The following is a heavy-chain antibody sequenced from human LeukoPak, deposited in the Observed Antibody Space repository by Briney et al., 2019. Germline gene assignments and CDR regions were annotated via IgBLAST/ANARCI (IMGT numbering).Heavy chain of an antibody. J-gene: IGHJ3*02. CDR3: ARPSSPQKWLSDSDAFDI. Sequence: ASVKVSCKASGYTFTSYGISWVRQAPGQGLEWMGWISAYNVNTNYAQKLQGRVTMTTDTSTSTAYMELRSLKSDDTAVDYCARPSSPQKWLSDSDAFDIWGQGTMVTVCS. D-gene: IGHD3-22*01. V-gene: IGHV1-18*01. CDR1: GYTFTSYG. CDR2: ISAYNVNT.